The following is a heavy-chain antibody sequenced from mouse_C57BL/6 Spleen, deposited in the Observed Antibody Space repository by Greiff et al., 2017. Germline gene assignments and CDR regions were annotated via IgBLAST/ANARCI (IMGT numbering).Heavy chain of an antibody. CDR3: ARKRVYYGNYDY. Sequence: QVQLQQPGAELVMPGASVKLSCKASGYTFTSYWMHWVKQRPGQGLEWIGEIDPSDSYTNYNQKFKGKSTLTVDKSSSTAYMQLSSLTSEDSAVYYCARKRVYYGNYDYWGQGTTLTVSS. D-gene: IGHD2-1*01. J-gene: IGHJ2*01. CDR1: GYTFTSYW. V-gene: IGHV1-69*01. CDR2: IDPSDSYT.